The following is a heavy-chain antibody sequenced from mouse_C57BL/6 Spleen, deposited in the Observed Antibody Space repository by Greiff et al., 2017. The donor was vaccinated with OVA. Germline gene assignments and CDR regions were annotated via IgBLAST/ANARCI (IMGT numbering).Heavy chain of an antibody. V-gene: IGHV1-55*01. CDR3: AREERNSYYFDY. CDR1: GYTFTSYW. CDR2: IYPGSGST. Sequence: QVQLQQPGAELVKPGASVKMSCKASGYTFTSYWITWVKQRPGQGLEWLGDIYPGSGSTNYNEKFKSKDTLTVNTSSSTAYMQLSSLTSEDSAVYYCAREERNSYYFDYWGQGTTLTVSS. J-gene: IGHJ2*01.